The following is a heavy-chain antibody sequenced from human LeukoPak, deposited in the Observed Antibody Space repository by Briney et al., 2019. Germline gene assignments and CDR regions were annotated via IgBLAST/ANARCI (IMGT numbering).Heavy chain of an antibody. CDR1: GYTFTSYS. V-gene: IGHV1-3*01. CDR2: INVGNGNT. J-gene: IGHJ1*01. D-gene: IGHD6-13*01. Sequence: ASVKVSCKASGYTFTSYSMHWVRQAPGQRLEWMGWINVGNGNTKYSQKFQGRVTITRDTSTSTVYMELSSLRSEDTAVYYCARDLVEAAAGPEYFQHWGQGTLVTVSS. CDR3: ARDLVEAAAGPEYFQH.